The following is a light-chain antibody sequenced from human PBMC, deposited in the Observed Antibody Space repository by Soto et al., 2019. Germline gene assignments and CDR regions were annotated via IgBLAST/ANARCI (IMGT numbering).Light chain of an antibody. J-gene: IGKJ1*01. CDR2: GAS. CDR3: QQYGSSRWK. V-gene: IGKV3-20*01. CDR1: QSVSSSY. Sequence: EIVLTQSPGTLSLSPGERATLSCRASQSVSSSYLAWYQQKPGQAPRLLIYGASSRATGIPDRFSGSGSGTDFTLTISRLEPEDFAVYYCQQYGSSRWKFSQGTKV.